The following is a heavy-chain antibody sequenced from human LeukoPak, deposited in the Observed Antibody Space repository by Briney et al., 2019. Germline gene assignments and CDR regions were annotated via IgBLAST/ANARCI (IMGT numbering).Heavy chain of an antibody. J-gene: IGHJ4*02. Sequence: GGSLRLSCAASGFTFSSYEMNWVRQAPGKRLEWVSYISSSGSTIYYADSVKGRFTISRDNAKNSLYPQMNSLRAEDTAVYYCARSGAYYDILTGYYIDYWGQGTLVTVSS. D-gene: IGHD3-9*01. V-gene: IGHV3-48*03. CDR1: GFTFSSYE. CDR2: ISSSGSTI. CDR3: ARSGAYYDILTGYYIDY.